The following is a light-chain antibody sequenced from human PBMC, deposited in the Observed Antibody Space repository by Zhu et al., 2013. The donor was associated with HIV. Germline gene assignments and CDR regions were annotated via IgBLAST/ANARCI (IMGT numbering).Light chain of an antibody. V-gene: IGKV3-20*01. Sequence: EIVLTQSPVTLSVSPGERATLSCRASQSVSTNLAWYQQKPGQAPRLLIYGASSRATGIPDRFSGSGSGTDFTLTISRLEAEDSAVYYCQQYGLPPDTFGQGTRLDFK. CDR1: QSVSTN. CDR2: GAS. J-gene: IGKJ5*01. CDR3: QQYGLPPDT.